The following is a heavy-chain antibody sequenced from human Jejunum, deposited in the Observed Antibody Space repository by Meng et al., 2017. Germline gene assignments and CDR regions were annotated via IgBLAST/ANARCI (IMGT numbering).Heavy chain of an antibody. V-gene: IGHV4-39*01. D-gene: IGHD2-2*03. CDR2: AFYSGSS. J-gene: IGHJ4*02. CDR3: ARQMDSEYDEGYFFDY. CDR1: GGSLSSASPY. Sequence: QLQLQESGPGLVKPSETLSLSCTVSGGSLSSASPYWGWIRQSPGKGLGWIGTAFYSGSSYYNPSLRSRVIILVDTSKNQFSLRLSSVTAADTAVYYCARQMDSEYDEGYFFDYWGQGILVTVSS.